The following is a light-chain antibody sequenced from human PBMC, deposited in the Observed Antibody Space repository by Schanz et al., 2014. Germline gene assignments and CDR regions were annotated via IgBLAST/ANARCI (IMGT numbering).Light chain of an antibody. V-gene: IGKV3-20*01. CDR2: GAS. CDR3: QQYGSSPWT. J-gene: IGKJ1*01. CDR1: QSVSSY. Sequence: EIVLTQSPATLSLSPGERATLSCRASQSVSSYLAWYQQKPGQAPRLLIYGASSRATAIPDRFSGSGSGTDFTLTISRLEPEDFAVYYCQQYGSSPWTFGQGTKVEIK.